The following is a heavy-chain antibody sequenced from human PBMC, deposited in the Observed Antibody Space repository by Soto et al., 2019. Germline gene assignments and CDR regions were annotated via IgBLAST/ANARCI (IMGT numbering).Heavy chain of an antibody. Sequence: ASVKVSCETSGYTFSNYCITWVRQAPGHPLEWLGWISLYSDGTNYAQKFQGRVSMTTDTSTTTAYMELRSLRSDDTAVYYCARVVPGAEAWFGPWGQGTLVTVSS. D-gene: IGHD2-2*01. CDR2: ISLYSDGT. CDR3: ARVVPGAEAWFGP. CDR1: GYTFSNYC. V-gene: IGHV1-18*01. J-gene: IGHJ5*02.